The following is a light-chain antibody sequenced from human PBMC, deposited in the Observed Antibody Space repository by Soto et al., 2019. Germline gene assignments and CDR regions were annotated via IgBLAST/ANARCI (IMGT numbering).Light chain of an antibody. CDR2: EFN. CDR1: GSDVGAYNL. J-gene: IGLJ1*01. CDR3: CSYAGTVAYV. Sequence: QSVLTQPASVSGSPGQSITISCAGTGSDVGAYNLVSWYQQHPGKAPKLILCEFNPRPSGISNRFSGSKSGDTASLTISGLQAEDEADYFCCSYAGTVAYVFGTGTKVTVL. V-gene: IGLV2-23*02.